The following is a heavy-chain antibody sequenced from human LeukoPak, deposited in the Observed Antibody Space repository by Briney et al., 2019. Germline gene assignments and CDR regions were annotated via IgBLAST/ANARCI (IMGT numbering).Heavy chain of an antibody. J-gene: IGHJ4*02. Sequence: PGGSLRLSFAASGFIFNSYGMHWVRQAPGKGLEWVAFIRYDGSIKDHAESVKGRLTISRDNSKNTLYLQMNNLRTDDTAVYYCAGGNCTSTSCSALDYWGQGTLVTVSS. V-gene: IGHV3-30*02. CDR2: IRYDGSIK. CDR3: AGGNCTSTSCSALDY. D-gene: IGHD2-2*01. CDR1: GFIFNSYG.